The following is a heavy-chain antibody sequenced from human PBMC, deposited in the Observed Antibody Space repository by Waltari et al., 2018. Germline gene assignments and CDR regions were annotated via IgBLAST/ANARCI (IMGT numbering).Heavy chain of an antibody. D-gene: IGHD2-15*01. CDR3: ARGREIVVVVAASVAFDI. J-gene: IGHJ3*02. V-gene: IGHV1-69*14. Sequence: QVQLVQSGAEVKKPGSSVKVSCKASGGTFSSYAISWFRQAPGQGLEWMGGSIPIVGTANYAQKVQGRVTITADKSTSTAYMELSSLRSEDTAVYYCARGREIVVVVAASVAFDIWGQGTMVTVSS. CDR2: SIPIVGTA. CDR1: GGTFSSYA.